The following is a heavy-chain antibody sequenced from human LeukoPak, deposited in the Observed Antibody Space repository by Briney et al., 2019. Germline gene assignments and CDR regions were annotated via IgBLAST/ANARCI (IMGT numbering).Heavy chain of an antibody. J-gene: IGHJ6*03. D-gene: IGHD5-18*01. CDR1: GFTVSSNY. Sequence: PGGSLRLSCAASGFTVSSNYMSWVRQAPGKGLEWVSAISGSGGSTYYEDSVKGRFTISRDNSKNTLYLQMNSLRAEDTAVYYCAKEGYSYGGGPYYYMDVWGNGTTVTVSS. CDR3: AKEGYSYGGGPYYYMDV. V-gene: IGHV3-23*01. CDR2: ISGSGGST.